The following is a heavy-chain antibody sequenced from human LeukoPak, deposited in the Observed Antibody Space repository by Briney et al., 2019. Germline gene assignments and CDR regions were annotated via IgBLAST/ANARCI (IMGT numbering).Heavy chain of an antibody. CDR3: ARKLYDSSRYGQTYYFDN. CDR2: IIPIFGTA. V-gene: IGHV1-69*06. CDR1: GGTFSSYA. Sequence: ASVKVSCKASGGTFSSYAISWVRQAPGQGLEWMGGIIPIFGTANYAQKFQGRVTITADKSTSTAYMELSSLRSDDTAVYYCARKLYDSSRYGQTYYFDNWGQGTLVTVSS. J-gene: IGHJ4*02. D-gene: IGHD3-22*01.